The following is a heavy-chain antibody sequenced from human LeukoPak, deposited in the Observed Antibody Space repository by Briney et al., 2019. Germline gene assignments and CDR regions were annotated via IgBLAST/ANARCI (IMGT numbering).Heavy chain of an antibody. CDR3: ARVNYDSSGYYYVLHWFDP. J-gene: IGHJ5*02. Sequence: ASVKVSCKASGYTFTSYGISWVRQAPGQGLEWMGWISAYNGNTNYAQKLQGRATMTTDTSTSTAYMELRSLRSDDTAAYYCARVNYDSSGYYYVLHWFDPWGQGTLVTVSS. CDR2: ISAYNGNT. V-gene: IGHV1-18*01. CDR1: GYTFTSYG. D-gene: IGHD3-22*01.